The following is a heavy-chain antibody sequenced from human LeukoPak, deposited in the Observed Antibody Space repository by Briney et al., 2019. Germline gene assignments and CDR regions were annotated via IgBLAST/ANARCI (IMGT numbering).Heavy chain of an antibody. V-gene: IGHV3-30-3*01. CDR1: GFTFSSYA. CDR3: ARAGEVAGTDY. D-gene: IGHD6-19*01. Sequence: GGSLRLSRAASGFTFSSYAMHWVRQAPGKGLEWVAVISYDGSNKYYADSVKGRFTISRDNSKNTLYLQMNSLRAEDTAVYYCARAGEVAGTDYWGQGTLVTVSS. J-gene: IGHJ4*02. CDR2: ISYDGSNK.